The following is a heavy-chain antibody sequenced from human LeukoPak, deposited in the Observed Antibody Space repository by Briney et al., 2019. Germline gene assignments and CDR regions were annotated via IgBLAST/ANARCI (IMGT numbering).Heavy chain of an antibody. Sequence: PSETLSLTCTVSGGSISSYFWSWIRQPPGKGLEWIGYIYHSGSINYNPSLKSRVSFSLDTSKNQFSLKLSSVTAADTAVYYCARSDKLDYYDSSRYFDYWGQGTLVTVSS. CDR2: IYHSGSI. J-gene: IGHJ4*02. CDR3: ARSDKLDYYDSSRYFDY. V-gene: IGHV4-59*12. D-gene: IGHD3-22*01. CDR1: GGSISSYF.